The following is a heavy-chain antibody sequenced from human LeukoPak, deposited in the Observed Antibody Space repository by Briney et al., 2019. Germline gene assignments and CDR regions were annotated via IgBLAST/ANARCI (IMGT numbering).Heavy chain of an antibody. CDR2: INPSGGST. V-gene: IGHV1-46*01. J-gene: IGHJ3*02. CDR1: GYTFTSYY. Sequence: ASVKVSCKASGYTFTSYYMHWVRQAPGQGLEWMGIINPSGGSTSYAQKFQGRVTMTRDMSTSTAYMELSSLRSEDTAVHYCARRRHGYCSGGSCGGAFDIWGQGTMVTVSS. CDR3: ARRRHGYCSGGSCGGAFDI. D-gene: IGHD2-15*01.